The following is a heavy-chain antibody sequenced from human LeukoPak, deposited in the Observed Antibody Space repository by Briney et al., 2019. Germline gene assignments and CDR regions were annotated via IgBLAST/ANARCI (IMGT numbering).Heavy chain of an antibody. CDR3: AKDYDFWSGYRFDY. Sequence: GGSLRLSCAASGFTFSSYSMNWVRQAPGKGLEWVSAISGSGGSTYYADSVKGRFTISRDNSKNTLYLQMNSLRAEDTAVYYCAKDYDFWSGYRFDYWGQGTLVTVSS. D-gene: IGHD3-3*01. J-gene: IGHJ4*02. CDR2: ISGSGGST. CDR1: GFTFSSYS. V-gene: IGHV3-23*01.